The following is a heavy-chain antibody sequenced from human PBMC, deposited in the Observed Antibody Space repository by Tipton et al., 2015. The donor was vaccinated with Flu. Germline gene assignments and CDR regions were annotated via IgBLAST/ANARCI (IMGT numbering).Heavy chain of an antibody. J-gene: IGHJ4*02. Sequence: SLRSRVTISVDTSKNQISLRLSSVTVADTAVYYCARDYLLGDLSFFDNWGQGTLVTVSS. D-gene: IGHD3-16*02. CDR3: ARDYLLGDLSFFDN. V-gene: IGHV4-59*12.